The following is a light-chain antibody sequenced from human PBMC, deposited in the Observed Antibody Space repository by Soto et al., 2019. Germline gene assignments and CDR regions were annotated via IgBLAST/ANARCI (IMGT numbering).Light chain of an antibody. CDR1: RNVFTT. CDR3: QQYDDWPWT. CDR2: GAS. V-gene: IGKV3-15*01. J-gene: IGKJ1*01. Sequence: EKVMTQSPASLSVAPGEKATLACGASRNVFTTVAWYQQKPGQAPRLLIYGASTRATGIPGRFSGGGSGTEFTLTISSLQSEDVAFYDCQQYDDWPWTFGQGTKVEV.